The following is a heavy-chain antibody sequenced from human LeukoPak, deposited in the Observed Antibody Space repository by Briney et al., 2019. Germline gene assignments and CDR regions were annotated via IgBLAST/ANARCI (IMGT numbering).Heavy chain of an antibody. Sequence: GGSLRLSCAASGFTFSSYAMHWVRQAPGKGLEWVAVISYDGSNKYYADSVEGRFTISRDNSKNTLYLQMNSLRAEDTAVYYCARGVSAAGTTGGYFQHWGQGTLVTVSS. CDR1: GFTFSSYA. D-gene: IGHD6-13*01. CDR3: ARGVSAAGTTGGYFQH. J-gene: IGHJ1*01. V-gene: IGHV3-30-3*01. CDR2: ISYDGSNK.